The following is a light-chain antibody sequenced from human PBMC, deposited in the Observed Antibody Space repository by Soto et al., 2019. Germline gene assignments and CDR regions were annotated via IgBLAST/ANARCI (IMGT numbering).Light chain of an antibody. CDR2: GAS. V-gene: IGKV3-15*01. Sequence: TNSAAALSVSPGERAILSCRASQGVSNNLAWYQQKPGQAPRLLIYGASTRATGIPARFSGSGSGTEFTLTISSLQSEDFAVYYCQQYSNSPRTFGQGTKVDIK. CDR3: QQYSNSPRT. J-gene: IGKJ1*01. CDR1: QGVSNN.